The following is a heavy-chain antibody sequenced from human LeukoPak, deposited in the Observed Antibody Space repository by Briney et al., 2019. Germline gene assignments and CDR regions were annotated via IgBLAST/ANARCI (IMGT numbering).Heavy chain of an antibody. D-gene: IGHD6-13*01. CDR2: IRSDESNK. V-gene: IGHV3-30*02. CDR1: GFTFSNYG. J-gene: IGHJ2*01. Sequence: GGSLRLSCAASGFTFSNYGMHWVRQAPGKGLEWVAFIRSDESNKYYADSVKGRFTISRDDSKGTLYLQMNSLRAEDTAVYYCAKALPLYSSTWYFDLWGRGTLVTVSS. CDR3: AKALPLYSSTWYFDL.